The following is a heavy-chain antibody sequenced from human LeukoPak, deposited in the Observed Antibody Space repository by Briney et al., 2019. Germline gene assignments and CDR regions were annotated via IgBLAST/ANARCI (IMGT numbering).Heavy chain of an antibody. J-gene: IGHJ1*01. D-gene: IGHD5-24*01. CDR1: GYSFTCYL. CDR2: IYPCDSDN. V-gene: IGHV5-51*01. CDR3: ARLGRWLQSSAEYFQH. Sequence: GESLKISCQGSGYSFTCYLIGLVRQMPGKDLELVGIIYPCDSDNRHSTSFQGQVTISADKSISTAYLQWSSLKASDTAMYYCARLGRWLQSSAEYFQHWGQGTLVTVSS.